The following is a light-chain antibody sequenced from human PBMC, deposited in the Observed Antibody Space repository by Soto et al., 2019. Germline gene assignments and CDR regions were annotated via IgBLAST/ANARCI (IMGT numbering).Light chain of an antibody. Sequence: DIQLTHSPSFLSASVGDRVTITGRSSQGISSYLAWYQQKPGKAPKLLIYAASTLQSGVPSRFSGSGSGTEFTLTISSLQPEDFATYYCQQLNSYPPWTFGQGTKVDIK. J-gene: IGKJ1*01. CDR1: QGISSY. CDR3: QQLNSYPPWT. V-gene: IGKV1-9*01. CDR2: AAS.